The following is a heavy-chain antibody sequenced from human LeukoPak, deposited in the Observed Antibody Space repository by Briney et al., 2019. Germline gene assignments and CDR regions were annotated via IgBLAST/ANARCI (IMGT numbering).Heavy chain of an antibody. Sequence: ASVKVSCKASGYTFTSYDINWVRQATGQGLEWMGGMNPNSGNTGYAQKFQGRVTMTRNTSISTAYMELSSLRSEDTAVYYCARSRVVPAAIHRANWFDPWGQGTLVTVSS. D-gene: IGHD2-2*01. CDR3: ARSRVVPAAIHRANWFDP. CDR1: GYTFTSYD. V-gene: IGHV1-8*01. CDR2: MNPNSGNT. J-gene: IGHJ5*02.